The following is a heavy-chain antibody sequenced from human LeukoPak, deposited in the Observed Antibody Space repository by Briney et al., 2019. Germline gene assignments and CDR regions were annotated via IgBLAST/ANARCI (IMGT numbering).Heavy chain of an antibody. D-gene: IGHD2-8*02. CDR1: GGTFSSYA. CDR3: ARVTDNYYYYGMDV. Sequence: ASVKVSCKASGGTFSSYAISWVRQAPGQGLEWMGRIIPIPGIANYAQKFQGRVTITADKSTSTAYMELSSLRSEDTAVYYCARVTDNYYYYGMDVWGQGTTVTVSS. CDR2: IIPIPGIA. J-gene: IGHJ6*02. V-gene: IGHV1-69*04.